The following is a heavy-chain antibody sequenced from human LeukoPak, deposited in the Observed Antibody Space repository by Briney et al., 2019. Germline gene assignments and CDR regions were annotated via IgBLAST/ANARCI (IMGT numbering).Heavy chain of an antibody. V-gene: IGHV4-34*01. Sequence: SETLSLTSTVFGGSFTDYFWTWIRHSPGKGLEWIGEINDYTGDSKYNPSLNSRVSISLEKSKNPLSLELRSVTAADTAVYYCARGRIAKIVVVHSFSYGMDVWGQGTTVTVSS. CDR3: ARGRIAKIVVVHSFSYGMDV. D-gene: IGHD3-22*01. CDR1: GGSFTDYF. J-gene: IGHJ6*02. CDR2: INDYTGDS.